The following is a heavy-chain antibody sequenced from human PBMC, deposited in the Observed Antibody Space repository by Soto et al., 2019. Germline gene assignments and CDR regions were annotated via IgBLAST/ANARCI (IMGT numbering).Heavy chain of an antibody. CDR2: IYYSGST. Sequence: SETLSLTCTVSGGSISSGGYYWSWIRQHPGKGLEWIGYIYYSGSTYYNPSLKSRVTISVDTSKNQFSLKLSSVTAADTAVYYCARWDPIGYSYDPYYYYMDVWGKGTTVTAP. CDR3: ARWDPIGYSYDPYYYYMDV. CDR1: GGSISSGGYY. J-gene: IGHJ6*03. V-gene: IGHV4-31*03. D-gene: IGHD5-18*01.